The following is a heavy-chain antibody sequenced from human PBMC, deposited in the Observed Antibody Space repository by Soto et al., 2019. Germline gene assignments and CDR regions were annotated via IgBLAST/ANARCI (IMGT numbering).Heavy chain of an antibody. J-gene: IGHJ6*02. Sequence: GGSLRLSCAASGFAFSSYSMNWVRQAPGKGLEWVSYISSSSSTIYYADSVKGRFTISRDNAKNSLYLQMNSLRDEDTAVYYCARDQGGYCSSTSCYAVYSYYYYGMDVWGQGTTLTVSS. CDR1: GFAFSSYS. V-gene: IGHV3-48*02. CDR2: ISSSSSTI. D-gene: IGHD2-2*01. CDR3: ARDQGGYCSSTSCYAVYSYYYYGMDV.